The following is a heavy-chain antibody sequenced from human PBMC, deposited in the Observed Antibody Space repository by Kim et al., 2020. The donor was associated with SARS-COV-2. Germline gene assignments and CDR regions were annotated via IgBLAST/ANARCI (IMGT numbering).Heavy chain of an antibody. Sequence: SETLSLTCAVSGGSISSSNWWSWVRQPPGTGLEWIGEIYHSGSTNYNPSLKSRVTISVDKSKNQFSLKLSSVTAADTAVYYCARDPFGESRGSYYYYGMDVWGQGTTVTVSS. CDR3: ARDPFGESRGSYYYYGMDV. CDR2: IYHSGST. V-gene: IGHV4-4*02. CDR1: GGSISSSNW. J-gene: IGHJ6*02. D-gene: IGHD3-10*01.